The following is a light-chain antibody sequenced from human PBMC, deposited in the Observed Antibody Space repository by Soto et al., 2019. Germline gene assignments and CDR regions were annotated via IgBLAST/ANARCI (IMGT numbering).Light chain of an antibody. CDR3: QSCDKYMSAVV. J-gene: IGLJ2*01. V-gene: IGLV1-40*01. CDR1: SSDIGAGYR. Sequence: QSVLTQPPSVSGAPGERVTISCTGSSSDIGAGYRVRWYQQVPGTAPKLLIYDNTNRPAGVSVRFSGSKSGTSASLAISGLQAEDEADYYCQSCDKYMSAVVFGRGTQLTV. CDR2: DNT.